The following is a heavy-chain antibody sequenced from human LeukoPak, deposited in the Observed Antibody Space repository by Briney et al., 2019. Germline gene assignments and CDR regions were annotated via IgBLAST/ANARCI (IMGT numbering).Heavy chain of an antibody. J-gene: IGHJ4*02. CDR2: IYHGGST. CDR1: GGSNSSGNW. Sequence: PSGTLSLTCTVSGGSNSSGNWWSWVRQPPGKGLEWIGEIYHGGSTNYNSSLKSRVTISVDKSKNQFSLKLSSVTAADTAVYYCAREASDYAFSHYWGQGILVTVSS. D-gene: IGHD4-17*01. V-gene: IGHV4-4*02. CDR3: AREASDYAFSHY.